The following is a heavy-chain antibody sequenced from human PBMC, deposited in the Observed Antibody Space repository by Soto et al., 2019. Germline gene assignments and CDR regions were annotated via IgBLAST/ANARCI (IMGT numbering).Heavy chain of an antibody. D-gene: IGHD1-1*01. CDR2: ISAHDGRT. CDR1: GYTFNTYG. V-gene: IGHV1-18*01. CDR3: VRDGLEKYQADY. J-gene: IGHJ4*02. Sequence: QVQLVQSGAEVKKPGASVKVSCTASGYTFNTYGITWVRQAPGHGLEWMGWISAHDGRTNYAQSFQDRVTMTTDTSATTAYMELRSLRSDDTAVYYCVRDGLEKYQADYWGQGTLVTVSS.